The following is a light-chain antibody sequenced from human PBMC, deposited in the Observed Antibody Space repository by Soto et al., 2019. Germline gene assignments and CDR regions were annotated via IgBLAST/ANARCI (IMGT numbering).Light chain of an antibody. CDR1: SSDVGGYNY. V-gene: IGLV2-11*01. Sequence: QSVLTQPRSVSGSPGQSVTISCTGTSSDVGGYNYVSWYQRHPGKAPKLMIYDITKRPSGVPDRFSGSKSGNTASLTISGLQADDEADYYCCSYAGSNVVFGGGTKLTVL. CDR2: DIT. CDR3: CSYAGSNVV. J-gene: IGLJ2*01.